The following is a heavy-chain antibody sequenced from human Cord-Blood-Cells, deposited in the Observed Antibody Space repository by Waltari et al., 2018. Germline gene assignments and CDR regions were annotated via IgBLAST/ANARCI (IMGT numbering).Heavy chain of an antibody. D-gene: IGHD1-26*01. V-gene: IGHV1-2*02. J-gene: IGHJ3*02. CDR2: INPKSGGT. CDR3: ARPNSGSYYDAFDI. CDR1: GYTFTGYY. Sequence: QVQLVQSGAEVKKPGASVKVSCKASGYTFTGYYMHWVRQAPGQGLEWRGWINPKSGGTNDAEKFQGRVTMTRDTSISTAYMELSRLRSDDTAVYYCARPNSGSYYDAFDIWGQGTMVTVSS.